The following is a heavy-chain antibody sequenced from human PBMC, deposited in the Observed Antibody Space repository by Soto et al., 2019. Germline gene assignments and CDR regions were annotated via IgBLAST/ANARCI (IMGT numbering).Heavy chain of an antibody. CDR1: GFTVSDHC. CDR3: ARAHCSGGSCYSLDY. V-gene: IGHV3-72*01. CDR2: TRNKANSYTT. D-gene: IGHD2-15*01. Sequence: EVQLEESGGGLVQPGGSLRLSCVASGFTVSDHCMDWVRQAPGKGLEWVGRTRNKANSYTTEYAASVKGRFTISRDDSKNSLYLQMNSLKTEDTAVYYCARAHCSGGSCYSLDYWGQGTLVTVSS. J-gene: IGHJ4*02.